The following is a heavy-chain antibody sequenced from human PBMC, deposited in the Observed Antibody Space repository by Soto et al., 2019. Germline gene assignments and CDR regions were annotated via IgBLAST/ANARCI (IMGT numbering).Heavy chain of an antibody. CDR2: ISAGGKA. Sequence: EVQLLESGGDLVQPGGSLRLACTASGFHFVSCAMNWVRQAPGKGLECVSTISAGGKAFYADSVKGRFTISRDNSRDTVYLQMNSLSAEDTAVYFCAKAPFDIAARPSPIDYWGQGTLVAVSS. J-gene: IGHJ4*02. V-gene: IGHV3-23*01. CDR1: GFHFVSCA. D-gene: IGHD2-2*01. CDR3: AKAPFDIAARPSPIDY.